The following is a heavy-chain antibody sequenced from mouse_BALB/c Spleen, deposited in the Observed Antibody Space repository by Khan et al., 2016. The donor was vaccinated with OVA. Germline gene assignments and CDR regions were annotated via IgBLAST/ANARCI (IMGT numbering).Heavy chain of an antibody. CDR1: GYSFTSYL. J-gene: IGHJ3*01. Sequence: VQLKQSGTVLARPGASVKMSCKASGYSFTSYLIHWVKQRPGQGLEWIGVIYPGNSDTTYNQKFKDMAKLTAGTSANTAYMELSSLTNEDSAVYYCARGGYSSFAYWGQGTLVTVSA. D-gene: IGHD1-3*01. CDR3: ARGGYSSFAY. CDR2: IYPGNSDT. V-gene: IGHV1-5*01.